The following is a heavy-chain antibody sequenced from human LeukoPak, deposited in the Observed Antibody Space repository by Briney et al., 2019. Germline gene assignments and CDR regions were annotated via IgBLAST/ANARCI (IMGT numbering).Heavy chain of an antibody. CDR1: GYTFTGYY. J-gene: IGHJ4*02. Sequence: ASVKVSCKASGYTFTGYYMHWVRQAPGQGLEWMGWINPHSGGTKYAQKLQGRVTMTRDTSISTAYMELRRLRSDDPAGYYCAREDDAAPDYWGQGTLVTVSS. V-gene: IGHV1-2*02. CDR3: AREDDAAPDY. CDR2: INPHSGGT. D-gene: IGHD2-2*01.